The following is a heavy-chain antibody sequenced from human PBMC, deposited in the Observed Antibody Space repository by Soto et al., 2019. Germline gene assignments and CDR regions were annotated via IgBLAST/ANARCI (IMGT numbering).Heavy chain of an antibody. D-gene: IGHD3-22*01. Sequence: GESLKISCKGSGYSFTSYWISWVRQMPGKGLEWMGRIDPSDSYTNYSPSFQGHVTISADKSISTAYLQWSSLKASDTAMYYCARHSPDYYDSSGPNYWGQGTLVTAPQ. V-gene: IGHV5-10-1*01. J-gene: IGHJ4*02. CDR1: GYSFTSYW. CDR3: ARHSPDYYDSSGPNY. CDR2: IDPSDSYT.